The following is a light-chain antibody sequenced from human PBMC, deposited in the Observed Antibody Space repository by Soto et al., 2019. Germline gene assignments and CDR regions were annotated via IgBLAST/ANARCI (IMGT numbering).Light chain of an antibody. Sequence: EIVLTQSPATLSLSPGERATLSCRASQSVSSYLAWYQQKPGQAPRLLIYDASNRATGIPARFSGSGSGTDFTLTISSLEPEDFAVYYCQQRSNWPEFTFFPGTKLDIK. CDR3: QQRSNWPEFT. CDR1: QSVSSY. J-gene: IGKJ3*01. CDR2: DAS. V-gene: IGKV3-11*01.